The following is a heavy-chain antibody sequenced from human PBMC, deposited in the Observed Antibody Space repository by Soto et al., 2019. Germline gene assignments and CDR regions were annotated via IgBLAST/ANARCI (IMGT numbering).Heavy chain of an antibody. CDR1: GYTFTGYY. V-gene: IGHV1-69*13. D-gene: IGHD6-13*01. CDR3: ARGRTYSSSSGAFDI. Sequence: SVKVSCKASGYTFTGYYMHWVRQAPGQGLEWMGGIIPIFGTANYAQKFQGRVTITADESTSTAYMELSSLRSEDTAVYYCARGRTYSSSSGAFDIWGQGTMVTVSS. J-gene: IGHJ3*02. CDR2: IIPIFGTA.